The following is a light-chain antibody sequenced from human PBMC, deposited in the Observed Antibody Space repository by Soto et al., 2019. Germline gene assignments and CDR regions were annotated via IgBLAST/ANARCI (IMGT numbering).Light chain of an antibody. J-gene: IGLJ2*01. CDR1: KLGDKY. V-gene: IGLV3-1*01. Sequence: SYELIQPSSVSVSPGQTARITCSGDKLGDKYACWYQQKAGQSPVLVLFEDDKRPAGIPERFSGSNSGSTATLTISEAQATDEADYYCQTWDSNTVIFGGGTKLTVL. CDR3: QTWDSNTVI. CDR2: EDD.